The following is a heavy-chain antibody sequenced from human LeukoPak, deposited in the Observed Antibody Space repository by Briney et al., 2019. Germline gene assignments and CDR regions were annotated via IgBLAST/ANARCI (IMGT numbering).Heavy chain of an antibody. J-gene: IGHJ4*02. CDR1: GGSISTSYY. CDR2: IYFRGTT. CDR3: ARVPDITARPCDS. V-gene: IGHV4-39*07. Sequence: SETLSLTCIVSGGSISTSYYWGWIRQPPGKGLEWIGNIYFRGTTYYNPSLKSRVTISVDSSKKQFSLRLTSVTAADTGVYYCARVPDITARPCDSWGPGTRVTVS. D-gene: IGHD1-1*01.